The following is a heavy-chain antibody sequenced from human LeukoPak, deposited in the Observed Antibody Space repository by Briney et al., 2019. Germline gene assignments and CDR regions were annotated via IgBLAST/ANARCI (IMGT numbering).Heavy chain of an antibody. V-gene: IGHV7-4-1*02. CDR2: INTNTGNP. Sequence: ASVKVSCKASGYTFTSYAMNWVRQAPGQGLEWMGWINTNTGNPTYAQGFTGRFVFSLDTSVSPAYLQISSLKAEDTAVYYCARAYYDFWSGYYYYYYGMDVWGQGTTVTVSS. CDR3: ARAYYDFWSGYYYYYYGMDV. D-gene: IGHD3-3*01. CDR1: GYTFTSYA. J-gene: IGHJ6*02.